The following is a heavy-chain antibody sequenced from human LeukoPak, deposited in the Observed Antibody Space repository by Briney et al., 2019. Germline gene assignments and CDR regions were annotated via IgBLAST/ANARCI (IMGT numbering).Heavy chain of an antibody. CDR3: TKDMLLPWN. V-gene: IGHV3-23*01. J-gene: IGHJ4*02. Sequence: GGSLRLSCAASGFTFSSHGMNWVRQAPGKGLEWVSGISPSGGITYYTDSVKGRFTISRDNSKNTVSLQMNSLRAEDTAVYYCTKDMLLPWNWGQGTLVTVSS. CDR2: ISPSGGIT. D-gene: IGHD2-8*01. CDR1: GFTFSSHG.